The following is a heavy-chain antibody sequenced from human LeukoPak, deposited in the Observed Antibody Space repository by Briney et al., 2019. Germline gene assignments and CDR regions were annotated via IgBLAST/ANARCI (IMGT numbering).Heavy chain of an antibody. V-gene: IGHV4-39*07. CDR1: GGSISSGGYY. CDR2: INHSGST. CDR3: ARDLTDDAFDI. Sequence: SETLSLTCTVSGGSISSGGYYWSWIRQPPGKGLEWIGEINHSGSTNYNPSLKSRVTISVDTSKNQFSLKLSSVTAADTAVYYCARDLTDDAFDIWGQGTMVTVSS. J-gene: IGHJ3*02.